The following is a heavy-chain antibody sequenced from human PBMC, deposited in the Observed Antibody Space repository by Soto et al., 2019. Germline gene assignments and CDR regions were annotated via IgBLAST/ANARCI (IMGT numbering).Heavy chain of an antibody. J-gene: IGHJ4*02. CDR2: IYYSGST. Sequence: NPSETLSLTCTVSGGSISSYYWSWIRQPPGKGLEWIGYIYYSGSTNYNPSLKSRVTISVDTSKNQFSLKLSSVTAADTAVYYCARGLPRVGAYDYWGQGTLVTVSS. CDR1: GGSISSYY. D-gene: IGHD1-26*01. CDR3: ARGLPRVGAYDY. V-gene: IGHV4-59*01.